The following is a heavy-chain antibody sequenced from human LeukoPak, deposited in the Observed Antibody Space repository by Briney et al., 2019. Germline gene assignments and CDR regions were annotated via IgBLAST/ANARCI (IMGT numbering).Heavy chain of an antibody. CDR1: GFSFSNYA. CDR3: ASIRSGWPWYFDY. D-gene: IGHD6-19*01. J-gene: IGHJ4*02. Sequence: GGSLRLSCAASGFSFSNYAMTWVRQAAGKGLEWVSGISGSGGSTYYADSVKGRFTISRDNSKNTLYLQMNSLRAEDTAVYYCASIRSGWPWYFDYWGQGTQVTVSS. V-gene: IGHV3-23*01. CDR2: ISGSGGST.